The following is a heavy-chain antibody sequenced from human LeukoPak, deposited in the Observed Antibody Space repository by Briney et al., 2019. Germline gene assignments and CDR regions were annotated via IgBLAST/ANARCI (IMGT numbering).Heavy chain of an antibody. CDR1: GYTFTGYH. CDR2: INPNSGGT. D-gene: IGHD3-3*01. V-gene: IGHV1-2*02. J-gene: IGHJ4*02. Sequence: GASVKVSCKASGYTFTGYHMHWVRQAPGQGLEWMGWINPNSGGTNYAQKFQGRVTMTRDTSISTAYMELSRLRSDDTAVYYCARDRSSYDPYFDYWGQGTLVTVSS. CDR3: ARDRSSYDPYFDY.